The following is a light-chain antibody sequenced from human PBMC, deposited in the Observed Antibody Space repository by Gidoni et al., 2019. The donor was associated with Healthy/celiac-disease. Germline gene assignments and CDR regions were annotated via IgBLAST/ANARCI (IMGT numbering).Light chain of an antibody. Sequence: SYELTQPPSVTASPGQTARITCSGDALPKQYAYWYQQKPGQAPVLVIYQDSERPSGIPERFSGSSSGTTVTLTISGVQAEDEADYYCQAADSSGTFVVFGGGTKLTVL. CDR2: QDS. CDR3: QAADSSGTFVV. J-gene: IGLJ2*01. V-gene: IGLV3-25*02. CDR1: ALPKQY.